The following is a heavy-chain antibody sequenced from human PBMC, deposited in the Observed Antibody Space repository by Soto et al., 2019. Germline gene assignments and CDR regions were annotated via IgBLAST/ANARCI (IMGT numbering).Heavy chain of an antibody. Sequence: QVQLVESGGGVVPSGRSLRLSCEGSGFTFSNYGLHWVRQAPGKGLEWVAVISNDGRKTYYADSVKDRFTISRDNSATTLFLQMRSLGAEDSALYFCAKAVYDYGDLRGDFDSWGQGTLVTVSS. CDR3: AKAVYDYGDLRGDFDS. CDR1: GFTFSNYG. CDR2: ISNDGRKT. D-gene: IGHD4-17*01. V-gene: IGHV3-30*18. J-gene: IGHJ4*02.